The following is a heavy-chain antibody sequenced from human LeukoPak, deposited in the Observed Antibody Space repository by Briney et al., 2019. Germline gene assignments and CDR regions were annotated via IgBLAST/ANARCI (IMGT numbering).Heavy chain of an antibody. V-gene: IGHV1-3*01. Sequence: ASVKVSCKASGYTFTSYAMHWVRQAPGQSLEWMGWINAGNGNTKYSQKFQGRVTITRDTSASTAYLELSSLRSEDTAVYYCARVATVTSPMDYWGQGTLVTVSS. CDR1: GYTFTSYA. CDR2: INAGNGNT. D-gene: IGHD4-17*01. CDR3: ARVATVTSPMDY. J-gene: IGHJ4*02.